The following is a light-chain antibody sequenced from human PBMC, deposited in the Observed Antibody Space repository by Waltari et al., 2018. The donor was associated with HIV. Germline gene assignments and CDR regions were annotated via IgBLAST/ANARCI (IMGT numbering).Light chain of an antibody. CDR1: SSDVGGYNY. Sequence: QSALTQPASVSGSPGQSITISCTGTSSDVGGYNYVSWYQQHPGKAPKLMIYEVSNRPSGVSNRFSGSKSGNTASLTISGLQAEDEADYYCSSYTSSSTLNVVFGGGTK. CDR3: SSYTSSSTLNVV. V-gene: IGLV2-14*01. J-gene: IGLJ2*01. CDR2: EVS.